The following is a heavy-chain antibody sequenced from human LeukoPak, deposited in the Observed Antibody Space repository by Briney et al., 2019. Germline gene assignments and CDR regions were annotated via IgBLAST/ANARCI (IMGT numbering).Heavy chain of an antibody. Sequence: PSETLSLTCTVSGGSISSSSYYWSWIRQPPGKGLEWIGEINHSGSTNYNPSLKSRVTISVDTSKNQFSLKLSSVTAADTAVYYCARVIIAGYRLGMDVWGQGTTVTVSS. CDR1: GGSISSSSYY. CDR3: ARVIIAGYRLGMDV. D-gene: IGHD6-13*01. CDR2: INHSGST. J-gene: IGHJ6*02. V-gene: IGHV4-39*07.